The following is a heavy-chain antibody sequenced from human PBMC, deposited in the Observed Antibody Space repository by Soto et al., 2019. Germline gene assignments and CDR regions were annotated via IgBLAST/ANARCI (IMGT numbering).Heavy chain of an antibody. J-gene: IGHJ6*02. D-gene: IGHD3-10*01. Sequence: QVQLVQSGAEVKKPGASVKVSCKASGYTFTGYYMHWVRQAPGQGLEWMGWINPNSGGTNYAQKFQGWVTMTRDTSISTAYMELSRLRSDDTAVYYCARDGMVRFRAYGMDVWGQGTTVTVSS. CDR2: INPNSGGT. V-gene: IGHV1-2*04. CDR1: GYTFTGYY. CDR3: ARDGMVRFRAYGMDV.